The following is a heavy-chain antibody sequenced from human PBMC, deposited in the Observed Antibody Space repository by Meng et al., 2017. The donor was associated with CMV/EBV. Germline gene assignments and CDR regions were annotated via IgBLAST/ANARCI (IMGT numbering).Heavy chain of an antibody. CDR1: GVIFSDYY. CDR3: ARDLPSDPSLDPIGLDY. V-gene: IGHV3-11*01. J-gene: IGHJ4*02. CDR2: ITSSGRTK. Sequence: GGSLRLSCAASGVIFSDYYMSWIRQDPGKGLEWVSYITSSGRTKYYADSVKGRFTISRDNAKNSLYLQMNSLRAEDTALYYCARDLPSDPSLDPIGLDYWGQGTLVTVSS. D-gene: IGHD1-1*01.